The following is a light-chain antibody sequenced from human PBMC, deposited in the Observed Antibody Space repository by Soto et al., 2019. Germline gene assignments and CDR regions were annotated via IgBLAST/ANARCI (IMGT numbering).Light chain of an antibody. CDR3: RSYAGSSNVV. J-gene: IGLJ2*01. Sequence: QSVLTQPPSASGSPGQSVTISCTGTSSDVGGYNYVSWYQQHPGKAPKLMIYEVSKRPSGVPDRFSGSNSGNTASLTVSGTQAEDEADYYCRSYAGSSNVVFGGGTKVTVL. CDR1: SSDVGGYNY. V-gene: IGLV2-8*01. CDR2: EVS.